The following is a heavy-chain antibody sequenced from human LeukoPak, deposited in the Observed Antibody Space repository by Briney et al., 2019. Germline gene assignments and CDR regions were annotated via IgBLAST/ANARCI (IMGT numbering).Heavy chain of an antibody. D-gene: IGHD6-19*01. CDR2: ISGSGGST. CDR3: AKDVLGYSSGWYVWDY. Sequence: GGSLRLSCAASGFTFSSYAMSWVRQAPGKGLEWVSAISGSGGSTYYADSVKGRFTISRDNSKNTLYLQMNSLRAEDTAVYYCAKDVLGYSSGWYVWDYWGQGPLVPVSS. V-gene: IGHV3-23*01. CDR1: GFTFSSYA. J-gene: IGHJ4*02.